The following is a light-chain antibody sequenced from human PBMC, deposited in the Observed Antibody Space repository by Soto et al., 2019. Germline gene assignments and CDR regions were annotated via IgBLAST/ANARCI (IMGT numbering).Light chain of an antibody. V-gene: IGLV2-14*01. J-gene: IGLJ1*01. CDR1: RSDIGDSDF. Sequence: QSALTQPASVSGSPGQSVTISCTGPRSDIGDSDFISWYQHSPGKAPRLLIYEVNNQPSGVSRRFSGSKAGNTASLTISGLLDDDEADYFCASFRSGTILVFGSGTKLTVL. CDR2: EVN. CDR3: ASFRSGTILV.